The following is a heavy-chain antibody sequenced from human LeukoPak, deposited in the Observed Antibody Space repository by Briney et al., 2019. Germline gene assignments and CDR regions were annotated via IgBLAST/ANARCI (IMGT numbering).Heavy chain of an antibody. V-gene: IGHV3-21*06. CDR3: ARDSRHHRFLYWDWFDP. CDR1: GFIFSSYG. Sequence: GGSLRLSCAASGFIFSSYGMNWVRQAPGKGLEWVSSISVGSRYIFYADSVKGRFTISRDNAKNSLYLHMNSLRAEDTAVYYCARDSRHHRFLYWDWFDPWGQGTLVTVSS. D-gene: IGHD2/OR15-2a*01. CDR2: ISVGSRYI. J-gene: IGHJ5*02.